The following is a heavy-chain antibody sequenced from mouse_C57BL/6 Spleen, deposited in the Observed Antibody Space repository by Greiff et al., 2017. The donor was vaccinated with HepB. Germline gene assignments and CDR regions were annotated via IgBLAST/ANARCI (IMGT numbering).Heavy chain of an antibody. J-gene: IGHJ2*01. V-gene: IGHV1-50*01. Sequence: QVQLQQPGAELVKPGASVKLSCKASGYTFTSYWMQWVKQRPGQGLEWIGEIDPSDSYTNYNQKFKGKATLTVDTSSSPAYMQLSSLTSEDSAVYYCARCGAQATIDYWGQGTTLTVSS. D-gene: IGHD3-2*02. CDR2: IDPSDSYT. CDR1: GYTFTSYW. CDR3: ARCGAQATIDY.